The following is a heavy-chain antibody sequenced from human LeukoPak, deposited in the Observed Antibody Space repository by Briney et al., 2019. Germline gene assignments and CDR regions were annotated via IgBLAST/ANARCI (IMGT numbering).Heavy chain of an antibody. D-gene: IGHD6-19*01. CDR3: AKGTSGWYRDDY. CDR2: ISSSGSTI. V-gene: IGHV3-11*01. Sequence: GGSLRLSCAASGFTFSDYYMSWIRQAPGKGLEWVSYISSSGSTIYYADSVKGRFTISRDNSKNTLYLQMNSLRAEDTAVYYCAKGTSGWYRDDYWGQGTLVTVSS. J-gene: IGHJ4*02. CDR1: GFTFSDYY.